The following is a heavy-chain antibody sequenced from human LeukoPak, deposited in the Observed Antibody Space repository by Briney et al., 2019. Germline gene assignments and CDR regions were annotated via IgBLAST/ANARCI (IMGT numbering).Heavy chain of an antibody. CDR2: IYPVDSDT. D-gene: IGHD3-10*01. Sequence: AGESLKIYCKGSGYTFTSYWIGWVRQMPGKGLEWMGIIYPVDSDTRYRPSFQGQVTISADKSISTAYLQWSSLRASDTAMYYCARLSYYGSAHYGMDVWGQGTTVTVSS. J-gene: IGHJ6*02. CDR3: ARLSYYGSAHYGMDV. CDR1: GYTFTSYW. V-gene: IGHV5-51*01.